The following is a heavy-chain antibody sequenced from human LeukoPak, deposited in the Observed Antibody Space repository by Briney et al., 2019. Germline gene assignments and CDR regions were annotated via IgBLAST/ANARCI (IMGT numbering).Heavy chain of an antibody. CDR3: ARETNVGTY. J-gene: IGHJ4*02. CDR1: GFTFSSYA. V-gene: IGHV3-30-3*01. D-gene: IGHD1-26*01. Sequence: PGRSLRLSCAASGFTFSSYAMHWVRQAPGKGLEWVAVISYDGSNKYYADSVKGRFTISRDNSKNTLYLQMNSLRAEDTAVYYCARETNVGTYWGQGTLVTVSS. CDR2: ISYDGSNK.